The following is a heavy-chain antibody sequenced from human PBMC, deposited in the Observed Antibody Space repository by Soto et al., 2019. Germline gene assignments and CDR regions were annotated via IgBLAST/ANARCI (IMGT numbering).Heavy chain of an antibody. V-gene: IGHV3-23*01. CDR2: ISGSGYAT. CDR1: GFTFDSYA. J-gene: IGHJ4*02. CDR3: AKGRYFDASGGCANY. Sequence: EVKLKESGGGLFQPGGSARLSCVASGFTFDSYAMSWVRQTPWRGLEWVAAISGSGYATYYTQSVQGRFTISRDKSKNTVFLQMNSLRDEDTAVYFCAKGRYFDASGGCANYWGQGTEVTVSS. D-gene: IGHD2-15*01.